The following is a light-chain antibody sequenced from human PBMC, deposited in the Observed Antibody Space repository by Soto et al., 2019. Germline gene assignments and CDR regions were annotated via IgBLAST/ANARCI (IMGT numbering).Light chain of an antibody. V-gene: IGLV1-44*01. J-gene: IGLJ2*01. CDR1: SSNIGSNT. CDR2: SNN. Sequence: QSALTQPPSASGTPGQRVTISCSGSSSNIGSNTVNRYQQLPGTAPKLLIYSNNQRPSGVPDRFSGSKSGTSASLAISGLQSEDEADYYCAAWDDSLNGVVFGGGTQLTVL. CDR3: AAWDDSLNGVV.